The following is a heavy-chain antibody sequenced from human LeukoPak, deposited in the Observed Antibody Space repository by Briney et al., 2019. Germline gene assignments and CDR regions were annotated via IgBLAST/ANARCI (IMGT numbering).Heavy chain of an antibody. Sequence: GGSLRLSCAASGFTFSKYWMLWVRQAPGKGLESVSRINTDGTVTTYADSVKGRFTVSRDNAENTMFLQMNSVRGEDTAVYYCATKQWLAPPPDSWGQGTPVTVSS. D-gene: IGHD6-19*01. CDR2: INTDGTVT. J-gene: IGHJ4*02. V-gene: IGHV3-74*01. CDR1: GFTFSKYW. CDR3: ATKQWLAPPPDS.